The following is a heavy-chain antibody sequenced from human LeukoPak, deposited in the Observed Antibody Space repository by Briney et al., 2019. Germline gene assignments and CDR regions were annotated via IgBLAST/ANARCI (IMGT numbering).Heavy chain of an antibody. CDR1: GFTFSSYE. Sequence: GGSLRLSCAASGFTFSSYEMNWVRQAPGKGLEWVSYISSSGSTIYYADSVKGRFTISRDNAKNSLYLQMNSLRAEDTAVYYCARCPENWFDPWGQGTLVTVSS. D-gene: IGHD1-14*01. V-gene: IGHV3-48*03. CDR3: ARCPENWFDP. J-gene: IGHJ5*02. CDR2: ISSSGSTI.